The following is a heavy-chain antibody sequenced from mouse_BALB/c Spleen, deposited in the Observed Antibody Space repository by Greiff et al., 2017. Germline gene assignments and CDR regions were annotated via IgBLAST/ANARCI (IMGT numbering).Heavy chain of an antibody. D-gene: IGHD1-1*01. CDR1: GFSLTGYG. CDR2: IWGDGST. V-gene: IGHV2-6-7*01. CDR3: ARSIYYYGSNSFDY. Sequence: VQLVESGPGLVAPSQSLSITCTVSGFSLTGYGVNWVRQPPGKGLEWLGMIWGDGSTDYNSALKSRLSISKDNSKSQVFLKMNSLQTDDTARYYCARSIYYYGSNSFDYWGQGTTLTVSS. J-gene: IGHJ2*01.